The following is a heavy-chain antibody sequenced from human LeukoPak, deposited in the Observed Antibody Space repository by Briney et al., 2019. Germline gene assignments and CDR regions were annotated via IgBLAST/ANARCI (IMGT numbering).Heavy chain of an antibody. CDR1: GFTFTDHP. D-gene: IGHD3-16*01. V-gene: IGHV3-69-1*01. J-gene: IGHJ4*02. Sequence: GESLRPSCVASGFTFTDHPMNWVRQAPGKGLEWISYIGGDGIAFYADSVKGRFTASKDDARKSMYLQMNSLRVEDTAVYYCAKDRANWAIDDWGQGTQVTVSS. CDR3: AKDRANWAIDD. CDR2: IGGDGIA.